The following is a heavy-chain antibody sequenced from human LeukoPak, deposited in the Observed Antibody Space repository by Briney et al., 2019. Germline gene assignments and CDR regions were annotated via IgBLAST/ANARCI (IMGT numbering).Heavy chain of an antibody. V-gene: IGHV1-18*01. D-gene: IGHD3-9*01. Sequence: GASVKVSCKASGYTFTTYGISWVRQAPGQGLEWMGWISTYNGDTNYAQKLQGRVTMTTDTSTSTAYMELRSLRSDDTAVYYCARDSNSYDILTGPAILDYWGQGTLVTVSS. CDR1: GYTFTTYG. CDR2: ISTYNGDT. J-gene: IGHJ4*02. CDR3: ARDSNSYDILTGPAILDY.